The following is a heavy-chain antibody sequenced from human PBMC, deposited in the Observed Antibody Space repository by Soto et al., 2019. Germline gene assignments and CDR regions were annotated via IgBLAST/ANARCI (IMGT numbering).Heavy chain of an antibody. CDR1: GFTFSSYS. Sequence: EVQLVESGGGLVKPGGSLRLSCAASGFTFSSYSLNWVRQAPGKGLEWVSSISSSSSYIYYADSVKGRFTISRDNAKNSLYLQMNSLRAEDTAVYYCARELEYSSSSGFDPWGQGTLVTVSS. CDR2: ISSSSSYI. CDR3: ARELEYSSSSGFDP. J-gene: IGHJ5*02. V-gene: IGHV3-21*01. D-gene: IGHD6-6*01.